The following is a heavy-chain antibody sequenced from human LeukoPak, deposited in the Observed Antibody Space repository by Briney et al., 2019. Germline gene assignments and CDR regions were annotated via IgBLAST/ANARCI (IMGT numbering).Heavy chain of an antibody. D-gene: IGHD6-19*01. Sequence: SGPVLVKPTETLTLTCTVSGFSLSDAKMGVSWIRQPPGKALEWLAHISSNDEKSYSTSLKSRLTISKDTSKSQVVLTMTHMDPVDTATYYCARIGYSSSPPLWDYWGQGILVTVS. CDR3: ARIGYSSSPPLWDY. CDR2: ISSNDEK. CDR1: GFSLSDAKMG. V-gene: IGHV2-26*01. J-gene: IGHJ4*02.